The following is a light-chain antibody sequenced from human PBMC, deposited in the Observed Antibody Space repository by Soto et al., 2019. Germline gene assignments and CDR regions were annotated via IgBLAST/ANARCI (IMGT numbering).Light chain of an antibody. CDR1: QSVRSNY. J-gene: IGKJ1*01. Sequence: EILLTQSPGTLSLSPGERATLSCRASQSVRSNYLAWYQQKPGQAPSLLIYDASTRASGIPDRFTGGGSGTDFTLTIISLEPGDSAMYFCQQSAASPQAFGQGAKVDIK. CDR3: QQSAASPQA. CDR2: DAS. V-gene: IGKV3-20*01.